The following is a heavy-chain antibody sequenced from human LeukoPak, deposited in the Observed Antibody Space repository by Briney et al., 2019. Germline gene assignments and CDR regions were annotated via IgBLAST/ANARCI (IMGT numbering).Heavy chain of an antibody. D-gene: IGHD6-19*01. CDR3: ARETEVPGGRSWDF. J-gene: IGHJ4*02. CDR1: GGSISSYY. CDR2: IHPSGTT. Sequence: SETLSLTCTVSGGSISSYYWTWIRLPAGKGLEWIGRIHPSGTTNHNPSLKSRVIMSLDMSNNQFSLKVRSVTAADTAVYYCARETEVPGGRSWDFWGQGTLVTVSS. V-gene: IGHV4-4*07.